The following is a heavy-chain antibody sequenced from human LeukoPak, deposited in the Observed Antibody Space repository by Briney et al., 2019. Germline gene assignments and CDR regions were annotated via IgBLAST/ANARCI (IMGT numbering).Heavy chain of an antibody. CDR2: ISSSSLYI. J-gene: IGHJ4*02. Sequence: GGSLRLSCAASGFTFNAYTMNWVRQAPGKGLERVSPISSSSLYIYYADSVKGRFTVSRDNAKNSLYLQMNSLRAEDTAVYYCAREYNGNYYRPFDYWGQGTLVTVSS. V-gene: IGHV3-21*01. CDR1: GFTFNAYT. CDR3: AREYNGNYYRPFDY. D-gene: IGHD1-26*01.